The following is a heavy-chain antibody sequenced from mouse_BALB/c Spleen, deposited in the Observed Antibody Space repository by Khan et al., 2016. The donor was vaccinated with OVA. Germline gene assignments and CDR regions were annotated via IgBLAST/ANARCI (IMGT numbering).Heavy chain of an antibody. CDR3: TREGVEGYSFDY. CDR2: VYPYATYT. D-gene: IGHD2-14*01. Sequence: VQLKQSGAELVRPGASVKLSCKASGYTFTNYWINWVRQRPGQGLEWIGSVYPYATYTNFNQNFKDTATFTVENSSSTAYIQVKSPTPEDAAVYSCTREGVEGYSFDYWGQGTLVTVSA. V-gene: IGHV1-69*02. CDR1: GYTFTNYW. J-gene: IGHJ3*01.